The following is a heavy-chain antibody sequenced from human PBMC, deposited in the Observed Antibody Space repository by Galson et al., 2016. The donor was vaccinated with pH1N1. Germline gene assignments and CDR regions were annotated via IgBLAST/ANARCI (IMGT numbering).Heavy chain of an antibody. D-gene: IGHD5-18*01. CDR3: ARETDTALVTAFDY. J-gene: IGHJ4*02. CDR2: IYYSGDT. Sequence: SETLSLTCTVSGGSISSYHWNWIRQPPGKGLEWIGYIYYSGDTTFNPSLESRVTMLVDTSKNQFSLRLSSVTAADTAVYFCARETDTALVTAFDYWGQGMLVTVSS. CDR1: GGSISSYH. V-gene: IGHV4-59*01.